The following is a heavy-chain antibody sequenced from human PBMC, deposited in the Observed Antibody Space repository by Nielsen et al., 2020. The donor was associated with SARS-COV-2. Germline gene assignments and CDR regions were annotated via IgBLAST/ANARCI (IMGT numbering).Heavy chain of an antibody. D-gene: IGHD6-13*01. V-gene: IGHV3-48*01. Sequence: GGSLRLSCAASGFTFSSYSMNWVRQAPGKGLEWVSYISSSSSTIYYADSVKGRFTISRDNAKNSLYLQMNSLRAEDTAVYYCAREFYSSSSFFDYWGQGTLVTVSS. J-gene: IGHJ4*02. CDR1: GFTFSSYS. CDR2: ISSSSSTI. CDR3: AREFYSSSSFFDY.